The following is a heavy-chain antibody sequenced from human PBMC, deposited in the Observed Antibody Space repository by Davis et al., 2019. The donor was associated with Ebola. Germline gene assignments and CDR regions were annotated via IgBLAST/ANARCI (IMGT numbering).Heavy chain of an antibody. CDR2: ISSSSSTI. V-gene: IGHV3-48*02. J-gene: IGHJ4*02. Sequence: GESLKISCAASGFTVSSNYMSWVRQAPGKGLEWVSYISSSSSTIYYADSVKGRFTISRDNAKNSLYLQMNSLRDEDTAVYYCAAEIYGEWGQGTLVTVSS. D-gene: IGHD4-17*01. CDR1: GFTVSSNY. CDR3: AAEIYGE.